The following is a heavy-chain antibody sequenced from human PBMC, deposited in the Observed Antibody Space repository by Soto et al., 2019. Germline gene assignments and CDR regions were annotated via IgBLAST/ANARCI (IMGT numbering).Heavy chain of an antibody. J-gene: IGHJ4*02. V-gene: IGHV3-23*01. Sequence: GGSLRLSCAASVFTFSSDAIIWVRQAPGKGLEWVSAISGSGGSTYYADSVKGRFTISRDNSKNTLYLQMNSLRAEDTAVYYCAKAPESPLLTMIVVAPFDYWGQGTLVTVSS. CDR2: ISGSGGST. D-gene: IGHD3-22*01. CDR1: VFTFSSDA. CDR3: AKAPESPLLTMIVVAPFDY.